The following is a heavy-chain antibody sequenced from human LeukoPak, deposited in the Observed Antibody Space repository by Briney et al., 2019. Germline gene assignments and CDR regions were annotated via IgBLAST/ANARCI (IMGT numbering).Heavy chain of an antibody. CDR3: ASRKLGNDY. J-gene: IGHJ4*02. CDR1: GGSVSDYY. V-gene: IGHV4-59*02. D-gene: IGHD7-27*01. Sequence: KPSETLSLTCTISGGSVSDYYWSWIRQSPGKGLERIGYIYHTGSTSYSPSLKSRVTISADTSQNQFSLKLSSVTAADTAVYYCASRKLGNDYWGQGTLVTVSS. CDR2: IYHTGST.